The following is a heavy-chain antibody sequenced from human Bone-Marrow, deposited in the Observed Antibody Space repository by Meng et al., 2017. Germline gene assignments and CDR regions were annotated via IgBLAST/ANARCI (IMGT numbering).Heavy chain of an antibody. J-gene: IGHJ4*01. CDR2: MKSNVDGGTV. CDR1: GFTFSNAW. CDR3: SGHVDY. V-gene: IGHV3-15*01. Sequence: VQLVESGGGFVKPGGSLRLSCAASGFTFSNAWMTWVRQAPGKGLEWIGRMKSNVDGGTVDYAAAVKGSFFISRDDSENTFYLQMNSLKTEDTAVYYCSGHVDYWGHGTLVTVSS.